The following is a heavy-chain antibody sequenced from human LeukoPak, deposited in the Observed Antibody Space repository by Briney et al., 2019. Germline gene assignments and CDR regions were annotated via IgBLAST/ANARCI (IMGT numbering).Heavy chain of an antibody. Sequence: GRSLRLSCAASGFTFDDYAMHWVRQAPGKGLEWVSGISWNSGSIGYADSVKGRFTISRDNAKNSLYLQMNSLRAEDTALYYCVRLSGYDSFDYWGQGTLVTVSS. CDR1: GFTFDDYA. D-gene: IGHD5-12*01. CDR2: ISWNSGSI. CDR3: VRLSGYDSFDY. V-gene: IGHV3-9*01. J-gene: IGHJ4*02.